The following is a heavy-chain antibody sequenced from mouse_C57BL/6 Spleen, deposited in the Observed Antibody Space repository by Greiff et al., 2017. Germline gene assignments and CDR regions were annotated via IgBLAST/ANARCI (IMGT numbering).Heavy chain of an antibody. D-gene: IGHD2-3*01. CDR3: ARGKSYDGYYLYYAMDY. V-gene: IGHV1-69*01. CDR2: IDPSDSYT. J-gene: IGHJ4*01. Sequence: QVQLQQPGAELVMPGASVKLSCKASGYTFTSYWMHWVKQRPGQGLEWIGEIDPSDSYTNYNQKFKGKSTLTVDKSSSTAYMQLSSLTSEDSAVYYCARGKSYDGYYLYYAMDYWGQGTSGTVSS. CDR1: GYTFTSYW.